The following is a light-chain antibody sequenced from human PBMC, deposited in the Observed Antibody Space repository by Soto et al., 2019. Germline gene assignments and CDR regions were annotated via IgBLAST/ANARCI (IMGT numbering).Light chain of an antibody. CDR3: QQYDSYPLT. J-gene: IGKJ5*01. V-gene: IGKV1-5*03. CDR2: KAS. Sequence: DIQMTQSPSTLSASVGDRVTITCRASQSISNLLAWYQQKPGRAPTLLIYKASNLESGVPSRFSGSGSGTEFSLTISSLQPDDSATYYCQQYDSYPLTFGQGTRLEIK. CDR1: QSISNL.